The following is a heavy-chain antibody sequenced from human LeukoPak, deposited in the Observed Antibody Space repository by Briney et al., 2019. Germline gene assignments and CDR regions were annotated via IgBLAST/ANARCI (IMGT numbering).Heavy chain of an antibody. D-gene: IGHD3-3*01. CDR2: IYSGDST. Sequence: GGSLRLSCAASGFTVSSNYMSWVRQAPGKGLEWVSVIYSGDSTYYADSVKGRFTISRDNSKNTLYLQMNSLRAEDTAAYYCASNGHYDFWSGYQIDYWGQGTLVTVSS. J-gene: IGHJ4*02. V-gene: IGHV3-53*01. CDR3: ASNGHYDFWSGYQIDY. CDR1: GFTVSSNY.